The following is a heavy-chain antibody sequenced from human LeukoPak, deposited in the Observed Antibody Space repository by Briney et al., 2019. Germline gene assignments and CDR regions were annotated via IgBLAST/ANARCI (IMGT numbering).Heavy chain of an antibody. J-gene: IGHJ4*02. CDR1: GFTFSNAY. Sequence: GGSLRLSCAASGFTFSNAYMSWVRQAPGKGLEWVGRIKSKTDGGTTDYAAPVKGRFTISRDDSKNTLYLQMNSLRAEDTAVYYCARDSGSGSYSGYWGLGTLVTVSS. CDR2: IKSKTDGGTT. CDR3: ARDSGSGSYSGY. D-gene: IGHD3-10*01. V-gene: IGHV3-15*05.